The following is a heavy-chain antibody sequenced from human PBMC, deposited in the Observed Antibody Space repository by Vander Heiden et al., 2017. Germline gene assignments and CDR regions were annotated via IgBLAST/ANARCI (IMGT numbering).Heavy chain of an antibody. CDR1: GFTFSDSA. J-gene: IGHJ6*02. CDR2: IRSKGDSYAT. V-gene: IGHV3-73*01. Sequence: EVQLVESGGGLVQPGGSLKLSCAASGFTFSDSAIHWVRQASGKGLEWVGRIRSKGDSYATAYAASVKGRFTISRDDSKNTAYLQMNSLKTEDTAVYYCSRLVPDYGMDVWGQGTTVTVSS. CDR3: SRLVPDYGMDV.